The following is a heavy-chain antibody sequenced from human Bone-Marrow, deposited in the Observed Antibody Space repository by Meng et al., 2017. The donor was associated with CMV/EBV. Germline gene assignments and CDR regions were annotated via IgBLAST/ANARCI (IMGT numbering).Heavy chain of an antibody. Sequence: LSFAASGFTVSVHSMSWVRQTSGKGLEWVSTISSSNYLYYADSVKGRFTISRDNAENSLYLQMNSLRDEDTGVYYCARDSSGWSRDYWGQGTLVTVSS. J-gene: IGHJ4*02. V-gene: IGHV3-21*01. D-gene: IGHD6-19*01. CDR2: ISSSNYL. CDR1: GFTVSVHS. CDR3: ARDSSGWSRDY.